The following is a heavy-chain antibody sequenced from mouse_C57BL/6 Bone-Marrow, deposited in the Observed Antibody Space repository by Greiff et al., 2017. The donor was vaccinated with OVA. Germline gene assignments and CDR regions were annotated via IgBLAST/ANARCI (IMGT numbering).Heavy chain of an antibody. J-gene: IGHJ4*01. CDR1: GYSITSDY. Sequence: EVQLQQSGPGLAKPSQTLSLTCSVTGYSITSDYWNWIRKFPGNKLEYMGYISYSGSTYYNPSLKSRISIIRDTSKDQYYLQLKSVTTEDTARNYRARDIYYDNYKTMDYWGQGTSVTVSS. CDR2: ISYSGST. D-gene: IGHD2-1*01. CDR3: ARDIYYDNYKTMDY. V-gene: IGHV3-8*01.